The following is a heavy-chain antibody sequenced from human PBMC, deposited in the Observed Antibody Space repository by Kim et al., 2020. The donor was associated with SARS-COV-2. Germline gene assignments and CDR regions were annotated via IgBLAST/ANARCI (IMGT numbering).Heavy chain of an antibody. V-gene: IGHV1-18*01. CDR1: GYTFTSYG. CDR3: ARTEWELLGGRYYYYGMDV. D-gene: IGHD1-26*01. Sequence: ASVKVSCKASGYTFTSYGISWVRQAPGQGLEWMGWISAYNGNTNYAQKLQGRVTMTTDTSTSTAYMELRSLRSDDTAVYYCARTEWELLGGRYYYYGMDVWGQGTTVTVSS. CDR2: ISAYNGNT. J-gene: IGHJ6*02.